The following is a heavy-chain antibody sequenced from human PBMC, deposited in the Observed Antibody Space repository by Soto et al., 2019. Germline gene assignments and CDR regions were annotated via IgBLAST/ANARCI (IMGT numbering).Heavy chain of an antibody. Sequence: QVQLVESGGGVVQPGRSLRLSCAGSGFTFSSYVMHWVRQAPGKGLEWVAVISYDENNKYNADSVKGRFTMSRDNSKNTVSLEMNSLRTEDTAVYYCAREGSNGALDYWGQGTPVTVSS. CDR2: ISYDENNK. V-gene: IGHV3-30-3*01. CDR3: AREGSNGALDY. CDR1: GFTFSSYV. J-gene: IGHJ4*02. D-gene: IGHD2-8*01.